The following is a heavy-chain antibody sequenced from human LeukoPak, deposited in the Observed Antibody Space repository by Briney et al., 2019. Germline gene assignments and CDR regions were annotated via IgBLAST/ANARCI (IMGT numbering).Heavy chain of an antibody. CDR2: INPNSGGT. CDR3: ARASQDYDSSGYYDENKRSIYYYYMDV. J-gene: IGHJ6*03. Sequence: ASVKVSCKASGYTFTSYYMHWVRQAPGQGLEWMGWINPNSGGTNSAQKFQGRVTITADKSTSTAYMELSSLRSEDTAVYYCARASQDYDSSGYYDENKRSIYYYYMDVWGKGTTVTVSS. D-gene: IGHD3-22*01. V-gene: IGHV1-2*02. CDR1: GYTFTSYY.